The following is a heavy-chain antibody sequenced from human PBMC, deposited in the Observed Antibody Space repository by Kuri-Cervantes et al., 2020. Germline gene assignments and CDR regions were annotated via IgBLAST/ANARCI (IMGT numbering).Heavy chain of an antibody. Sequence: GESLKISCAASGFTFSSYSMNWVRQAPGKGLEWVSSISSSSSYIYYADSLKGRFTISRDNSKNTLYLQMNNLRADDTAVYYCAKEGGDYGDHYYYYYMHVWGKGTTVTVSS. D-gene: IGHD4-17*01. CDR1: GFTFSSYS. CDR3: AKEGGDYGDHYYYYYMHV. CDR2: ISSSSSYI. J-gene: IGHJ6*03. V-gene: IGHV3-21*04.